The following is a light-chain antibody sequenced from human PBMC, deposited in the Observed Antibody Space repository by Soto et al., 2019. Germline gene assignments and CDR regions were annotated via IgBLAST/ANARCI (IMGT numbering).Light chain of an antibody. CDR1: QTINSK. J-gene: IGKJ2*01. CDR3: QQYETYFRYT. CDR2: DGY. V-gene: IGKV1-5*01. Sequence: DIPMTQSPSTLSASVGDRVTITCRASQTINSKLAWYQKKPGQAPKLLIFDGYNLESGVPSRFSGSGSGTEFTLSIGSLQPDDGATYYCQQYETYFRYTFGQGTKLDIK.